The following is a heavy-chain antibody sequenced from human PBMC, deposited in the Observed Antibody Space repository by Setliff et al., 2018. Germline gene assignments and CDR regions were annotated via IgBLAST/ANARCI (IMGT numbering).Heavy chain of an antibody. CDR2: VYYSGST. J-gene: IGHJ2*01. V-gene: IGHV4-38-2*01. CDR3: ARTSSGRYFDL. Sequence: KTSETLSLTCAVSDFSVSSNYYWGWIRQPPGKGLEWIANVYYSGSTYYSPSLKGRVTMSVDTSKNQFSLNLYSVTAADTAVYYCARTSSGRYFDLWGRGTLVTVSS. CDR1: DFSVSSNYY.